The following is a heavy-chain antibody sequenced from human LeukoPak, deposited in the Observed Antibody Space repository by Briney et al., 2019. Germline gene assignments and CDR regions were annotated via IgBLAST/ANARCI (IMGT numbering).Heavy chain of an antibody. CDR2: INPNSGGT. CDR3: ARDLKGLELRFY. D-gene: IGHD1-7*01. Sequence: ASVKASCKASGYTFTGYYMHWVRQAPGQGLEWMGRINPNSGGTNYAQKFQGRVTMTRDTSISTAYMELSRLRSDDTAVYYCARDLKGLELRFYWGQGTLVTVSS. CDR1: GYTFTGYY. V-gene: IGHV1-2*06. J-gene: IGHJ4*02.